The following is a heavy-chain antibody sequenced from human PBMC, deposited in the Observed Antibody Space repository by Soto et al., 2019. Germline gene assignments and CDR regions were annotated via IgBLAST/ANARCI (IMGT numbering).Heavy chain of an antibody. CDR3: ERGVRGYSGYGPPDF. J-gene: IGHJ4*02. D-gene: IGHD5-12*01. Sequence: QVHLQESGPGLVKPSQTLSLTCTVSGGSIISGGYYWSWIRQHPGKGLEWIGYIYYNGSPYYTPSLNSRVTSSPDTSKNQFSMNLRSETAADTAVYYCERGVRGYSGYGPPDFWGQGTLVTVSS. CDR1: GGSIISGGYY. CDR2: IYYNGSP. V-gene: IGHV4-31*03.